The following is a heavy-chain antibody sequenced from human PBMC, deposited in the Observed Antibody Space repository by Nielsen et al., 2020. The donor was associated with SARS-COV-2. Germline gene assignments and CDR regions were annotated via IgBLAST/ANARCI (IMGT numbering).Heavy chain of an antibody. D-gene: IGHD5-12*01. Sequence: GGSLRLSCEASGYTFSAYAMIWVRQAAGKGLEWVSAVSGDSAATTYYPDSVKGRFIISRDNSKNTLYLQMHGLRAEDTAVYYCARDGRSGYGVYLDHWGQGTPVTVSS. J-gene: IGHJ4*02. CDR2: VSGDSAATT. CDR1: GYTFSAYA. CDR3: ARDGRSGYGVYLDH. V-gene: IGHV3-23*01.